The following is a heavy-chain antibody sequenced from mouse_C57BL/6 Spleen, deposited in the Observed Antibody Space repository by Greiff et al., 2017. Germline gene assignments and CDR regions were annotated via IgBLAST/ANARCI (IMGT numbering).Heavy chain of an antibody. CDR2: IDPETGGT. V-gene: IGHV1-15*01. CDR1: GYTFTDYE. CDR3: TRSDYGSSEDWFAY. D-gene: IGHD1-1*01. J-gene: IGHJ3*01. Sequence: VQGVESGAELVRPGASVTLSCKASGYTFTDYEMHWVKQTPVHGLEWIGAIDPETGGTAYNQKFKGKAILTADKSSSTAYMELRSLTSEDSAVYYCTRSDYGSSEDWFAYWGQGTLVTVSA.